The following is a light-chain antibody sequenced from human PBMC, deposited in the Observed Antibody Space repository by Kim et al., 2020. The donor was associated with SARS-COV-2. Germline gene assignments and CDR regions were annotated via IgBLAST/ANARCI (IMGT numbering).Light chain of an antibody. J-gene: IGKJ3*01. CDR1: QSLNNK. CDR3: QHYSKWPFT. CDR2: DAS. V-gene: IGKV3-15*01. Sequence: VSPGERATLSCRASQSLNNKVAWYQQKPGQAPRLLIQDASTRATGIPARFSGSGSGTDFTLTISSLQSEDFAVYYRQHYSKWPFTFGPGTKVDIK.